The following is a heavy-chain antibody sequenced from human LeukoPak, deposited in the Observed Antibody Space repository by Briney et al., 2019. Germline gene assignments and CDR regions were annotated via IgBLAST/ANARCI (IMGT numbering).Heavy chain of an antibody. V-gene: IGHV1-2*02. D-gene: IGHD3-10*01. Sequence: GASVKVSCKASGYTFTGYYMHWVRQAPGQGLEWMGWIKPNSGGTNYAQKFQGRVTMTRDTSISTAYVELSRLRSEDTAVYYCARGLRGYYGSGSQNVLGYWGQGTLVTVSS. CDR3: ARGLRGYYGSGSQNVLGY. CDR2: IKPNSGGT. CDR1: GYTFTGYY. J-gene: IGHJ4*02.